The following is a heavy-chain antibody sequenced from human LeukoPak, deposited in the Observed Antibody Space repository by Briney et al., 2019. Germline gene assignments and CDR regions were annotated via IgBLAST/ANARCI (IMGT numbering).Heavy chain of an antibody. CDR1: GGSISSSDYL. V-gene: IGHV4-39*01. J-gene: IGHJ5*02. CDR3: VRRNYVSGRIDP. Sequence: PSETLSLTCTVSGGSISSSDYLWAWVRQPPGKGLEWIGDFYYNGVTSYNPSPKSRVTISVDTSKNQFSLNLTSVTAADTALYYCVRRNYVSGRIDPWGQGTLVTVSS. CDR2: FYYNGVT. D-gene: IGHD3-16*01.